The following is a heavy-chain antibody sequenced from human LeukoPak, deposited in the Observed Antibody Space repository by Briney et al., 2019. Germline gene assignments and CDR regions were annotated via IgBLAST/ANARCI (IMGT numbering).Heavy chain of an antibody. J-gene: IGHJ6*02. CDR2: ISYSGST. Sequence: SETLSLTCTVSGGSISSYYWSWIRQPQGKGLEWIGYISYSGSTNYNPSLKSRVTIAVDTSKNQFSLKLSSVTAADTAVYYCARDNYYYYGMDVWGQGTTVTVSS. CDR1: GGSISSYY. CDR3: ARDNYYYYGMDV. V-gene: IGHV4-59*01.